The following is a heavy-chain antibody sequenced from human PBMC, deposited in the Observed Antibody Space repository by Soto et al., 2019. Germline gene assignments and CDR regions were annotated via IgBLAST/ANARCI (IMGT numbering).Heavy chain of an antibody. CDR2: ISYDGSNK. CDR1: GFTFSSYG. V-gene: IGHV3-30*18. D-gene: IGHD6-19*01. J-gene: IGHJ6*02. Sequence: QVQLVESGGGVVQPGRSLRLSCAASGFTFSSYGMHWVRQAPGKGLEWVAVISYDGSNKYYADSVKGRFTISRDNSKNTLYLQMNSLRAEDTAVYYWAKELAGTSDYGMDVWGQGTTVTVSS. CDR3: AKELAGTSDYGMDV.